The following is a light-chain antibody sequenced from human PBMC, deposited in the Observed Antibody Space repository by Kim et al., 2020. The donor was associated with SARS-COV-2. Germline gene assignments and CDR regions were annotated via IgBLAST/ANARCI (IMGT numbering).Light chain of an antibody. CDR3: QQYNNWPPDT. J-gene: IGKJ5*01. Sequence: EIVMTQSPATLSVSPGERATLSCRASQSVSSNLAWYQQKPGQASRLLIYGASTRATGIPARFSGSGSGTEFTLTFSSLQSEDFAVYYCQQYNNWPPDTFGQGTRLEIK. V-gene: IGKV3-15*01. CDR1: QSVSSN. CDR2: GAS.